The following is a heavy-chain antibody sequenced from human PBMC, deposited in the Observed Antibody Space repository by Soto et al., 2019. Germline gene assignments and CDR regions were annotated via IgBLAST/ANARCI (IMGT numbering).Heavy chain of an antibody. V-gene: IGHV4-59*01. J-gene: IGHJ4*02. D-gene: IGHD3-3*01. Sequence: QVHLQESGPGLVKPSETLSLTCSVSGGSISSYYWSWIRQPPGKGLEWIDYIYYTGTTSYNPSLKSRVTISVDKSRNQFSLKLTSVTAADTAVYYCARDPNYDFWSGYFRGWGQGTLVTVSS. CDR1: GGSISSYY. CDR2: IYYTGTT. CDR3: ARDPNYDFWSGYFRG.